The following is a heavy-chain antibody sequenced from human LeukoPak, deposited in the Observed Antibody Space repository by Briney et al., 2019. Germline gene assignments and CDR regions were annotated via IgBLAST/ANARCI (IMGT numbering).Heavy chain of an antibody. D-gene: IGHD5-18*01. CDR2: IDHSGST. CDR1: GVSFSGYY. Sequence: PSETLSLTCAAYGVSFSGYYWTWIRQPPGKGLEWIGEIDHSGSTNYNPSLKSRVTISVDTSKNQFSLKLSSVTAADTAVYYCARSWIQLWLSFDYWGQGTLVTVSS. V-gene: IGHV4-34*01. CDR3: ARSWIQLWLSFDY. J-gene: IGHJ4*02.